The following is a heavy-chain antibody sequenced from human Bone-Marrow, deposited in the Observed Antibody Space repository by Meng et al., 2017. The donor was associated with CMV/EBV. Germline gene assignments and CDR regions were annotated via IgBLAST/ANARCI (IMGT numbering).Heavy chain of an antibody. CDR2: IYHSGST. CDR3: AREIGLTGTFDY. D-gene: IGHD1-20*01. J-gene: IGHJ4*02. V-gene: IGHV4-38-2*02. Sequence: SETLSLTCTVSGYSISSGYYWGWIRQPPGKGLEWIGSIYHSGSTYYNPSLKSRVTTSVDTSKNQFSLKLSSVTAADTAVYYCAREIGLTGTFDYWGQGTLVTVSS. CDR1: GYSISSGYY.